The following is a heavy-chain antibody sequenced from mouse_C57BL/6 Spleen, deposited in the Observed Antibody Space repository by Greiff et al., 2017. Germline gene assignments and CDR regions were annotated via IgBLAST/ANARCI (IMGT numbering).Heavy chain of an antibody. J-gene: IGHJ2*01. D-gene: IGHD2-1*01. Sequence: VQLQQPGAELVKPGASVKLSCKASGYAFTSYWMHWVKQRPGRGLEWIGRIDPNSGGTKYNEQFKSKATLTIDKPSSTAYMQLSSLTSEDSAVYNCAGGNYYYFDYWGQGTTLTVSS. CDR1: GYAFTSYW. CDR2: IDPNSGGT. CDR3: AGGNYYYFDY. V-gene: IGHV1-72*01.